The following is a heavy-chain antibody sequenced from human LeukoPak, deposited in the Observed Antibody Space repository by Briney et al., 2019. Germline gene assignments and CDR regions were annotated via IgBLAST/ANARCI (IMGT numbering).Heavy chain of an antibody. CDR1: GFTFSSYA. V-gene: IGHV3-23*01. D-gene: IGHD3-3*01. J-gene: IGHJ4*02. CDR2: ISGSGGST. Sequence: GGSLRLSCAASGFTFSSYAMSWVRQAPGKGLEWVSAISGSGGSTYYADSVKGRFTISRDNSKNTLYQQMNSLRAEDTAVYYCAKGGYYDFWSGYEWDYWGQGTLVTVSS. CDR3: AKGGYYDFWSGYEWDY.